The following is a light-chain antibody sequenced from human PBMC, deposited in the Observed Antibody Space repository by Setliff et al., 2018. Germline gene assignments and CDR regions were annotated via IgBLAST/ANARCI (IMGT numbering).Light chain of an antibody. Sequence: QSALTQPASVSGSPGQSITISCTGTSSDVGGYNLVSWYQQHPGKVPRLMIYDVSNRPSGVSNHFSGSKIGNTASLTISGLQTEDEADYYCCSFTSSSTLPYVFGTGTKVTVL. J-gene: IGLJ1*01. CDR2: DVS. CDR1: SSDVGGYNL. V-gene: IGLV2-14*03. CDR3: CSFTSSSTLPYV.